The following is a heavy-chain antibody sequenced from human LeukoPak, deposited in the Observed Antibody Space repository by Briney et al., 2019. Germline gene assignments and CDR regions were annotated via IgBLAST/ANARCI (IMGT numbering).Heavy chain of an antibody. CDR2: INWNGGST. CDR3: AKNGGPHGMDV. J-gene: IGHJ6*02. Sequence: PGGSLRLSCAASGFTFDDYGMTWVRQAPGKGLEWVSGINWNGGSTGYADSVKGRFTISRDNAQNSLHLQMNSLRVEDTAVYYCAKNGGPHGMDVWGQGATVTVSS. V-gene: IGHV3-20*04. D-gene: IGHD3-16*01. CDR1: GFTFDDYG.